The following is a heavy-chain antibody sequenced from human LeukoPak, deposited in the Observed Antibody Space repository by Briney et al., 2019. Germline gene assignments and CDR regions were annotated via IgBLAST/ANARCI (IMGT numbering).Heavy chain of an antibody. V-gene: IGHV3-66*02. CDR2: IYSGGNT. Sequence: PGGSLRLSCAASGFTVGSNYMSWVRQAPGKGLEWVSVIYSGGNTYYADSVKGRFTISRDNSKNTLYLQMNSLRPEDTAVYYCARQPDCTNGVCSFYFDYWGQGTLVTVSS. CDR3: ARQPDCTNGVCSFYFDY. D-gene: IGHD2-8*01. CDR1: GFTVGSNY. J-gene: IGHJ4*02.